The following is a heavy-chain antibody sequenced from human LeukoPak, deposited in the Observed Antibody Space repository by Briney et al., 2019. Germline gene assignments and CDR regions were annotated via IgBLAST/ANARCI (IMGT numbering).Heavy chain of an antibody. V-gene: IGHV1-8*01. CDR2: MNPNSGNT. Sequence: ASVKVSCKASGYTFTSYDINWVRQAPGQGVEWMGWMNPNSGNTGYAQKFQGRVTMTRNTSISTAYMELSSLRSEDTAVYYCARNGAVAGKYYYYGMDVWGQGTTVTVSS. CDR3: ARNGAVAGKYYYYGMDV. J-gene: IGHJ6*02. CDR1: GYTFTSYD. D-gene: IGHD6-19*01.